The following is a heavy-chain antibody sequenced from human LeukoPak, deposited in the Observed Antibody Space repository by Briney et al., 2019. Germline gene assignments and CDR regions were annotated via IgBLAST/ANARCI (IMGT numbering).Heavy chain of an antibody. D-gene: IGHD6-19*01. Sequence: PGGSLRLSCAASGFTFSSYSMNWVRQAPGKGLEWVSYISSSSNTIYYADSVKGRFTISRDNAKNSLFLQMNSLRDEDTAVYYCARVSSGWFYSFDYWGQGTLVTVSS. CDR3: ARVSSGWFYSFDY. CDR2: ISSSSNTI. V-gene: IGHV3-48*02. J-gene: IGHJ4*02. CDR1: GFTFSSYS.